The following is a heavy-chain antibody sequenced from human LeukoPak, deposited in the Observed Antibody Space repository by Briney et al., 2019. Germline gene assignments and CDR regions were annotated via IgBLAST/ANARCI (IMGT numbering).Heavy chain of an antibody. CDR1: GGSISSGDYY. J-gene: IGHJ6*04. Sequence: PSETLSLTCTVSGGSISSGDYYWSWIRQPPGKGLEWIGYIYYSGSTYYNPSLKSRVTISVDTSKNQFSLKLSSVTAADTAVYYCARGSSSFTIFVLDVWGKGTTVTVSP. CDR3: ARGSSSFTIFVLDV. V-gene: IGHV4-30-4*01. D-gene: IGHD3-9*01. CDR2: IYYSGST.